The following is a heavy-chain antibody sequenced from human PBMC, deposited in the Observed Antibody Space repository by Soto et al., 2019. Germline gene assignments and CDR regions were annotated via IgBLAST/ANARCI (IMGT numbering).Heavy chain of an antibody. D-gene: IGHD2-8*02. J-gene: IGHJ4*02. Sequence: SETLSLTCTVSGGSISSSSYYWGWIRQPPGTGLEWIGEINHSGSTNYNPSLKSRVTIDTSKNQFSLKLTSVTAADTAVYYCARDKITGLFDYWGQGTLVTVSS. CDR2: INHSGST. CDR3: ARDKITGLFDY. V-gene: IGHV4-39*07. CDR1: GGSISSSSYY.